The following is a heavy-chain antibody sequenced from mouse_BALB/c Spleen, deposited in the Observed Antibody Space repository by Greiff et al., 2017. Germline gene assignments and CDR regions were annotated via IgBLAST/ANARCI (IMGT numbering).Heavy chain of an antibody. Sequence: EVQVVESGPGLVKPSQSLSLTCSVTGYSITSGYYWNWIRQFPGNKLEWMGYISYDGSNNYNPSLKNRISITRDTSKNQFFLKLNSVTTEDTATYYWARDYDYDVSFADWGQGTLVTVSA. CDR2: ISYDGSN. J-gene: IGHJ3*01. V-gene: IGHV3-6*02. CDR1: GYSITSGYY. D-gene: IGHD2-4*01. CDR3: ARDYDYDVSFAD.